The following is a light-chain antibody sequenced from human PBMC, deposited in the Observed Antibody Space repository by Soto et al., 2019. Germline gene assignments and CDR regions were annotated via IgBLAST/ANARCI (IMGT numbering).Light chain of an antibody. Sequence: EIVLTQSPGTLSLSPGERATLSCRASQSVSSSHLAWYQQKPGQAPRLLIFGTSSRATGIPDRFRGSGSGTDFTLTINRLEPEDFAVYYCQQYSSSPRTFGQGTTLEV. CDR2: GTS. CDR3: QQYSSSPRT. CDR1: QSVSSSH. V-gene: IGKV3-20*01. J-gene: IGKJ1*01.